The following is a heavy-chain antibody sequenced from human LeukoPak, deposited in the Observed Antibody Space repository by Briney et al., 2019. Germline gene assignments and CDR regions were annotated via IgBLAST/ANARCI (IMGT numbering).Heavy chain of an antibody. D-gene: IGHD6-19*01. Sequence: ASVKVSCKASGYTFTSYYIHWVRQAPGQGLEWMGIITPSGGSTSYAQKFQGRVTMTRDTSTTTVYMELSSLRSEDTAVYYCAKVGSSGFDYWGQGTLVTVSS. CDR3: AKVGSSGFDY. J-gene: IGHJ4*02. CDR2: ITPSGGST. V-gene: IGHV1-46*01. CDR1: GYTFTSYY.